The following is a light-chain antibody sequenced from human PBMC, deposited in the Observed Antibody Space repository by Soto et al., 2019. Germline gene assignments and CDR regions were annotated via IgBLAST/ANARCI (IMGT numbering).Light chain of an antibody. Sequence: SSELTQPPSVSVSPGQTASITCSGDKLGDKYACWYQQKPGQSPVLVIYQDTKRPSGIPERFSGSKSGNTATLTISGTQAVDEADYYCQAWDSNTEYVFGTGTKVTVL. CDR1: KLGDKY. CDR2: QDT. V-gene: IGLV3-1*01. CDR3: QAWDSNTEYV. J-gene: IGLJ1*01.